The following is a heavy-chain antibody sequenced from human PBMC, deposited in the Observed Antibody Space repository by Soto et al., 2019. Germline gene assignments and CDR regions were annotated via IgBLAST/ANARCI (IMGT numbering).Heavy chain of an antibody. D-gene: IGHD3-22*01. J-gene: IGHJ4*02. Sequence: VGSLRLSCAASGFTFSSYWMHWVRQAPGKGLVWVSRINSDGSSTSYADSVKGRFTISRDNAKNTLYLQMNSLRAEDTAVYYCARPPFGISGYYFYFDYWGQGTLVTVSS. CDR1: GFTFSSYW. CDR2: INSDGSST. V-gene: IGHV3-74*01. CDR3: ARPPFGISGYYFYFDY.